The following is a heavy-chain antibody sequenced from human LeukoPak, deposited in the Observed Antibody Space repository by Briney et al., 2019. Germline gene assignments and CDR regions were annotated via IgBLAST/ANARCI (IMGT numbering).Heavy chain of an antibody. CDR1: GYTFTSYG. CDR3: ARVDLYYDSGYSRAANDY. D-gene: IGHD3-22*01. Sequence: ASVKVSCKASGYTFTSYGISWVRQAPGQGLEWMGWIGAYNGNTNYAQKLQGRVTMTTDTSTSTAYMELRSLRSDDTAVYYCARVDLYYDSGYSRAANDYWGQGTLVTVSS. CDR2: IGAYNGNT. J-gene: IGHJ4*02. V-gene: IGHV1-18*01.